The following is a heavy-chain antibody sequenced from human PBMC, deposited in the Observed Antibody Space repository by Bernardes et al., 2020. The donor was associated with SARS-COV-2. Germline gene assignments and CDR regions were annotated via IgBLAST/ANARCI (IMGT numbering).Heavy chain of an antibody. CDR2: LSPNSGDT. J-gene: IGHJ4*02. CDR3: ARGYCGGGGCVHCDH. V-gene: IGHV1-2*02. CDR1: GYTFTGYY. Sequence: ASVKVSCKASGYTFTGYYLHWVRQAPGHGLEWMGWLSPNSGDTSYPQRFQGRVTMTRDTSISTAYMELRVLTSDDPAVYYCARGYCGGGGCVHCDHLGQGTLVTVSS. D-gene: IGHD2-15*01.